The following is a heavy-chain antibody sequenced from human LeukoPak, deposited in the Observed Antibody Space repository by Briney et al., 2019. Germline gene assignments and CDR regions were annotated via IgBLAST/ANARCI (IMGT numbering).Heavy chain of an antibody. CDR2: IYHSGST. CDR1: GGSISTYY. V-gene: IGHV4-59*08. D-gene: IGHD3-10*01. J-gene: IGHJ4*02. CDR3: ARRPITAYYFDY. Sequence: SETLSLTCTVSGGSISTYYWSWIRQPPGKGLEWIGYIYHSGSTSYNPSLKSPVTISIDTSKSQFSLKVSSVTAADTAVYYCARRPITAYYFDYWGQGTLVTVSS.